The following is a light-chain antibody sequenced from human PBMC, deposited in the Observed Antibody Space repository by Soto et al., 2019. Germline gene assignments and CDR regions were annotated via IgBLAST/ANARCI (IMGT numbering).Light chain of an antibody. J-gene: IGLJ1*01. CDR1: SSNIGSNY. CDR2: SNN. Sequence: QSVLTQPPSASGTPGQRVTISCSGSSSNIGSNYVYWYQQLPGTAPKLLIYSNNQRPSGVPDRFSGSKSGTSASLAISGLRSEDEADYYCAAWDDRLCGQVVGTVTKFTVL. V-gene: IGLV1-47*02. CDR3: AAWDDRLCGQV.